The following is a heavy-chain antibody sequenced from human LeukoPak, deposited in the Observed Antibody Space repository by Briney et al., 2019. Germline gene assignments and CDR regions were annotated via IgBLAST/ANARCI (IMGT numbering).Heavy chain of an antibody. J-gene: IGHJ4*02. Sequence: SETQSLTCTVSGGSISSSSYYWGWIRQPPGKGLEWIGSIYYSGSTYYNPSLKSRVTISVDTSKNQFSLKLSSVTAADTAVYYCAAWITMIVVVTSYWGQGTRVTVSS. CDR3: AAWITMIVVVTSY. V-gene: IGHV4-39*01. CDR2: IYYSGST. D-gene: IGHD3-22*01. CDR1: GGSISSSSYY.